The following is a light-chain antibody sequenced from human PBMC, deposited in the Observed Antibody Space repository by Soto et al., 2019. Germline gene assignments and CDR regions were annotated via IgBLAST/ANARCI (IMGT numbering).Light chain of an antibody. CDR1: QDIRNY. Sequence: DIQMTQSPSSLSASVGDRVTITCQASQDIRNYLNWYQQKPGKAPKLLIYDASNLETGVPSRFSGSGSGTDFTFTISSLQPEDIATYYCQQYDNRPLTFGGGTKVDIK. CDR2: DAS. CDR3: QQYDNRPLT. V-gene: IGKV1-33*01. J-gene: IGKJ4*01.